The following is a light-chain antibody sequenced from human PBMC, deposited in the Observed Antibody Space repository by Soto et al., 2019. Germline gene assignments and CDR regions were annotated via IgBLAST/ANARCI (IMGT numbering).Light chain of an antibody. J-gene: IGKJ1*01. V-gene: IGKV1-39*01. Sequence: DIQMTQSPSSLSASVGDRVTITCRASQSISSYLNWYQQKPGKAPKLLIYAASSLQSGVPSRFSGSGSGTDFTXTXSSXXXXDFATYYCQQSYSTTWTFGQGTKVEIK. CDR2: AAS. CDR3: QQSYSTTWT. CDR1: QSISSY.